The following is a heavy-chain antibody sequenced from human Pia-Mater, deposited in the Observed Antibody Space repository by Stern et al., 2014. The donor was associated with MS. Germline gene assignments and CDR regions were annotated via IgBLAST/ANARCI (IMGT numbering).Heavy chain of an antibody. CDR2: INPKSGCT. V-gene: IGHV1-2*06. CDR3: TRGDLVIVSVVLGRFDP. Sequence: VQLVQSGAEVKKPGASLKVSCKASGYSFSDFYIHWVRQAPGPGLEWMGRINPKSGCTKYAQKFRGRVTMTSDTSSSTAHMELSRLTSDDTAIYYCTRGDLVIVSVVLGRFDPWGQGTLATVAS. CDR1: GYSFSDFY. D-gene: IGHD2/OR15-2a*01. J-gene: IGHJ5*02.